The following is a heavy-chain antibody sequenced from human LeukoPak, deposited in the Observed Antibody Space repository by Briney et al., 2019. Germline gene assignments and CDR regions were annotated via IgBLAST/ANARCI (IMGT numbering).Heavy chain of an antibody. CDR2: FYTSGDT. J-gene: IGHJ4*02. CDR1: GASMTNYH. Sequence: SETLSLTCTVSGASMTNYHWSWIRQPAGKGLEWIGRFYTSGDTNYNPSLKSRVTMSVDTSKKQFSLKLSSVTAANTAVYYCARSSSWYSYFDYWGQGTLVTVSS. CDR3: ARSSSWYSYFDY. V-gene: IGHV4-4*07. D-gene: IGHD6-13*01.